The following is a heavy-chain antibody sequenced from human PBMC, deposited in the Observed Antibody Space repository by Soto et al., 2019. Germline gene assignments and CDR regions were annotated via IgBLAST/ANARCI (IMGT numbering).Heavy chain of an antibody. V-gene: IGHV3-30*18. Sequence: QVQLVESGGGGVQPGRSLRLSCAASGFTFSSYGMHWVRQAPGKGLEWVAVISYDGRNKYYADSVKGRFTISRDNSKNTLYLQMSSLRADDTAVYYCVKDGSSGWPYYYSLDVWGQETTVTVSS. CDR3: VKDGSSGWPYYYSLDV. D-gene: IGHD6-19*01. CDR1: GFTFSSYG. CDR2: ISYDGRNK. J-gene: IGHJ6*02.